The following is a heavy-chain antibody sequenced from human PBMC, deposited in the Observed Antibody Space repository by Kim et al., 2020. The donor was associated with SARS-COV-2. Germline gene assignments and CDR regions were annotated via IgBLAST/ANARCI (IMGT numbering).Heavy chain of an antibody. CDR3: TTGIAAAGTILKYFQH. CDR2: IKSKTDGGTT. Sequence: GSLRLSCAASGFTFSNAWMSWVRQAPGKGLEWVGRIKSKTDGGTTDYAAPVKGRFTISRDDSKNTLYLQMNSLKTDDTAVYYCTTGIAAAGTILKYFQHWGQGTLVTVSS. V-gene: IGHV3-15*01. D-gene: IGHD6-13*01. J-gene: IGHJ1*01. CDR1: GFTFSNAW.